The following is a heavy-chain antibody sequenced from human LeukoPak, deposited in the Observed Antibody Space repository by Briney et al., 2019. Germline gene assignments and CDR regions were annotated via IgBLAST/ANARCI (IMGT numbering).Heavy chain of an antibody. D-gene: IGHD1-26*01. CDR3: ATGGRGATTQYYFDY. J-gene: IGHJ4*02. CDR1: GYTLTELS. CDR2: FDPEDGET. V-gene: IGHV1-24*01. Sequence: GASVKVSCKVSGYTLTELSMHWVRQAPGKGLVWMGGFDPEDGETIYAQKFQGRVTMTEDTSTDTAYMELSSLRSEDTAVYYCATGGRGATTQYYFDYWGQGTLVTVSS.